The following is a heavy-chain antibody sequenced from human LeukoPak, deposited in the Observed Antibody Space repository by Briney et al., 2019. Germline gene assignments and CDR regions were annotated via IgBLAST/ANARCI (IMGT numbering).Heavy chain of an antibody. V-gene: IGHV1-2*02. CDR2: INPNSGGT. CDR3: ARDLGESITIFGVVDYYYYYMDV. Sequence: ASVKVSCKASGYTFTGYYMHWVRQAPGQGLEWMGWINPNSGGTNYAQKFQGRVTMTRDTSISTAYMEPSRLRSDDMAVYYCARDLGESITIFGVVDYYYYYMDVWGKGTTVTVSS. J-gene: IGHJ6*03. D-gene: IGHD3-3*01. CDR1: GYTFTGYY.